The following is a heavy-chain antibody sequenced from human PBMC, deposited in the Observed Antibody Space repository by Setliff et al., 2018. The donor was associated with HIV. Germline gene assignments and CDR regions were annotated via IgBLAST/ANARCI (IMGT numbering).Heavy chain of an antibody. CDR3: ARHTIDISLLVVQDPGPFDV. Sequence: ESLKISCTGSGYSFSNHWIGWVRQMPGRGLEWVGIIYPQDSDTRYSPSFEGHVTISADTSRYTAYLQWSALKASDTAMYYCARHTIDISLLVVQDPGPFDVWGRGTLVTVS. D-gene: IGHD3-10*01. V-gene: IGHV5-51*01. CDR1: GYSFSNHW. J-gene: IGHJ3*01. CDR2: IYPQDSDT.